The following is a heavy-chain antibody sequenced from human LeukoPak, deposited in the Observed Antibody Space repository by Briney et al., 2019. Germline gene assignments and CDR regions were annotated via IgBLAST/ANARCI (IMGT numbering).Heavy chain of an antibody. CDR1: GGSFSDYY. D-gene: IGHD6-19*01. CDR3: ARGGYSSGHYYLDY. J-gene: IGHJ4*02. Sequence: SETLFLTCAVYGGSFSDYYWSWIRQSPGKGLEWVGEINHSGSSSYNPSLKSRVTISEDTSKNQFSLKLSSVTAADTAVYYCARGGYSSGHYYLDYWGQGTLVTVPS. CDR2: INHSGSS. V-gene: IGHV4-34*01.